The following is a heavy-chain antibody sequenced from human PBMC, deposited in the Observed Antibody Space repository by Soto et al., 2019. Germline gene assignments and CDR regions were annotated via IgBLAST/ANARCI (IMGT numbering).Heavy chain of an antibody. J-gene: IGHJ4*02. V-gene: IGHV3-30*18. CDR1: GFTFSSYG. Sequence: QVQLVESGGGVVQPGGSLRLSCAASGFTFSSYGMHWVRQAPGKGLEWVAVISYDGSNKYYADSVKGRFTISRDNSKNTLYLQMNSLRAEDTAVYYCAKDLDEDYVWGSYRSYCFDYWGQGTLVTVSS. CDR3: AKDLDEDYVWGSYRSYCFDY. CDR2: ISYDGSNK. D-gene: IGHD3-16*02.